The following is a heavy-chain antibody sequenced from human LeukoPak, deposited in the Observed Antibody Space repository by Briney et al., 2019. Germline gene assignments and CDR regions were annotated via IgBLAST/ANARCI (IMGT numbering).Heavy chain of an antibody. J-gene: IGHJ6*02. V-gene: IGHV4-31*03. Sequence: TSETLSLTCTVSGGSISSGGYYWSWIRQHPGKGLEWIGYIYYSGSTYYNPSLKSRVTISVDTSKNQFSLKLSSVTAADTAVYYCARDYLDSYYYYGMDVWGQGTTVTVSS. CDR3: ARDYLDSYYYYGMDV. CDR2: IYYSGST. CDR1: GGSISSGGYY.